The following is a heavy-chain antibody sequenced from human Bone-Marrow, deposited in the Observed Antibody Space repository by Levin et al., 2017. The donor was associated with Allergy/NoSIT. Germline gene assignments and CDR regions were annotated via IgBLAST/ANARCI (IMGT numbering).Heavy chain of an antibody. CDR1: GFTFSSYS. V-gene: IGHV3-21*01. J-gene: IGHJ4*02. CDR3: ARGEEVVITTGGFDY. D-gene: IGHD3-22*01. Sequence: GGSLRLSCAASGFTFSSYSMNWVRQAPGKGLEWVSSISSSNIYIYYADSVKGRFTISRDNAKNSLYLQIHSPRAEDTAVYYCARGEEVVITTGGFDYWGQGTLVTVSS. CDR2: ISSSNIYI.